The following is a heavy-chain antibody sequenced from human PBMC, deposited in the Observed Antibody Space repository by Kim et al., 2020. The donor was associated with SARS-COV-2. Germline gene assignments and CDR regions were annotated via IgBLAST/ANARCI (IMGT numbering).Heavy chain of an antibody. J-gene: IGHJ4*02. CDR3: AGVGATVTLFGY. V-gene: IGHV4-39*07. CDR1: GGSISSSSYY. Sequence: SETLSLTCTVSGGSISSSSYYWGWIRQPPGKGLEWIGSIYYSGSTYYNPSLKSRVTISVDTSKNRFSLKLSPVTAADTAVYYCAGVGATVTLFGYWGQGTLVTVSS. CDR2: IYYSGST. D-gene: IGHD4-17*01.